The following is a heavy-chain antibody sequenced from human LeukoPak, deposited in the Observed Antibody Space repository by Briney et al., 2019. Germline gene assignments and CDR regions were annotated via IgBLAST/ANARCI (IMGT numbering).Heavy chain of an antibody. D-gene: IGHD2-15*01. J-gene: IGHJ5*02. Sequence: GGSLRFSCAASGFSLNIYDMVWVRQAPGKGLEWIASTGLSSSYIGYADSVKGRFTISRDNGENSVYLQMNSLRAEDTAVYFCARERSYCSGATCSLDLWGQGTLVTVSS. V-gene: IGHV3-21*01. CDR3: ARERSYCSGATCSLDL. CDR1: GFSLNIYD. CDR2: TGLSSSYI.